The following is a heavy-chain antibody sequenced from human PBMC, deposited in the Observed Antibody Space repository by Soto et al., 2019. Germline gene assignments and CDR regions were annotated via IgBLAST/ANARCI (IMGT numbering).Heavy chain of an antibody. Sequence: EVQLVESGGGLVQPGGSLKLSCAASGCTFSGSAIHWVRQASGKGLEWVARIRTKSNGYATTYAASVKGRFTISRDDSKNMAYLQMNGLKTEDTAMYYCSRVEYVTSSPIGWGQGTLVTVSS. CDR3: SRVEYVTSSPIG. J-gene: IGHJ4*02. V-gene: IGHV3-73*02. CDR2: IRTKSNGYAT. CDR1: GCTFSGSA. D-gene: IGHD6-6*01.